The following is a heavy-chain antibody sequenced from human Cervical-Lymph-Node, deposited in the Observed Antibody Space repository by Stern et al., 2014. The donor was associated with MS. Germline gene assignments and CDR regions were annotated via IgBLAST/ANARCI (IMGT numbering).Heavy chain of an antibody. CDR1: GYSFATYW. D-gene: IGHD1-26*01. CDR3: ARHRERSSWRDYFYGMDV. Sequence: VQLVESGAEVKKPGESLKISCKGSGYSFATYWIGWVRQMPGKGLEWMGIIHPADSDTRYSPSFRGQVTISADTSTNTAYLQWSSLRASDTAMYYCARHRERSSWRDYFYGMDVWGQGTTVTVSS. V-gene: IGHV5-51*01. J-gene: IGHJ6*02. CDR2: IHPADSDT.